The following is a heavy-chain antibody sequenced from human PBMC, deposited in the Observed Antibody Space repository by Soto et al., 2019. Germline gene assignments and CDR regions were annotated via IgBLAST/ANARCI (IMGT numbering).Heavy chain of an antibody. V-gene: IGHV4-39*01. J-gene: IGHJ5*02. CDR3: ARQVPAAIRLGWFDP. CDR1: GGSISRSTYY. Sequence: ASETLSLTCTVSGGSISRSTYYWGWIRQPPGKGLEWIGSIYYSGSTYYRPSLKSRVTISVDTSKNQFSLKLSSATAADTAVYYCARQVPAAIRLGWFDPWGQGTLVTVSS. D-gene: IGHD2-2*02. CDR2: IYYSGST.